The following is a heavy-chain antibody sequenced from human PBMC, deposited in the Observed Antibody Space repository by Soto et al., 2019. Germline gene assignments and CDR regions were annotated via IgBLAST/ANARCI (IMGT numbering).Heavy chain of an antibody. D-gene: IGHD5-12*01. CDR2: IYPDESDT. CDR1: GYSFTKYW. Sequence: EVQLVPSGAEVKEPGESLKISCKGSGYSFTKYWIGWVRQMPGKGLEWMAIIYPDESDTRYSPSFQGQVTISADKSIGTAYLQSSSVTASDTAMYYCVRLGFSGGGYLSYYYYGMDIWGQGTTVTVSS. V-gene: IGHV5-51*03. J-gene: IGHJ6*02. CDR3: VRLGFSGGGYLSYYYYGMDI.